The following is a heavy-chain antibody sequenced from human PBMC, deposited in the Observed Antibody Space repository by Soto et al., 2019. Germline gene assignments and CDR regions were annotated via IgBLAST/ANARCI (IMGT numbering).Heavy chain of an antibody. CDR1: VFSFGSSA. V-gene: IGHV3-23*01. J-gene: IGHJ4*02. Sequence: GSLRLSCAAPVFSFGSSALSWVRQAPGKGLEWVSTISGSDGKTFYADSVKGRFSISRDTSQSTLYLQMNSLRADDTAMYYCARWSYLDYWGQGTRVTVSS. CDR2: ISGSDGKT. CDR3: ARWSYLDY. D-gene: IGHD3-3*01.